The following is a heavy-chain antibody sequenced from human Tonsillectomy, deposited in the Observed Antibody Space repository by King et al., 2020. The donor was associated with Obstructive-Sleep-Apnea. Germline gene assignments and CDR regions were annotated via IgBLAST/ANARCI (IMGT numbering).Heavy chain of an antibody. V-gene: IGHV3-23*04. J-gene: IGHJ4*02. CDR3: AKASGYSYENYFDY. D-gene: IGHD5-18*01. Sequence: VQLVESGGGLVQPGGSLRLSCAASGFTFSSCAMSWVRQASGKGLEWGSGIIGSGGSTNYPDSVRGRFTISRGNSKNTLYLQMNSLSAEDTSVYYCAKASGYSYENYFDYWGQGTLVTVSS. CDR1: GFTFSSCA. CDR2: IIGSGGST.